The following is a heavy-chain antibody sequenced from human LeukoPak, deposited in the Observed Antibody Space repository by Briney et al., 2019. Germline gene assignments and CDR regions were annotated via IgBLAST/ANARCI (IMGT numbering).Heavy chain of an antibody. Sequence: PSETLSLTCTVSGGSISSYYWSWIRQPPGKGLEWIGYIYYSGSTNYNPSLKSRVTISVDTSKNQFSLKLSSVTAADTAVYYCARRYGYIDYWGQGTLVTVSS. CDR1: GGSISSYY. J-gene: IGHJ4*02. CDR3: ARRYGYIDY. CDR2: IYYSGST. D-gene: IGHD3-16*01. V-gene: IGHV4-59*01.